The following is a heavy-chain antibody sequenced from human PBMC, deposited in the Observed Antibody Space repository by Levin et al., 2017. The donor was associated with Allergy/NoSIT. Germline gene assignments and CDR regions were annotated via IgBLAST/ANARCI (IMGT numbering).Heavy chain of an antibody. J-gene: IGHJ6*02. CDR1: GGSISSYH. CDR3: ARDRVVASSGTYYCYGMAV. D-gene: IGHD2-15*01. V-gene: IGHV4-59*01. CDR2: IYYSGST. Sequence: SSETLSLTCIVSGGSISSYHWSWIRQPPGKGLEWIGYIYYSGSTNYNPSLKSRVTISVDTSKNQFSLTLNSVTAADTAVYYCARDRVVASSGTYYCYGMAVWGQGTTVTVSS.